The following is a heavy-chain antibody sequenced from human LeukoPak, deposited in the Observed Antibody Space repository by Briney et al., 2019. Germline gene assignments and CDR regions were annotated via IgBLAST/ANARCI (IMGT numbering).Heavy chain of an antibody. Sequence: ASVKVSCKASGYTFTSYYMHWVRQAPGQGLEWMGIINPSGGSTSYAQKFQGRVTMTRDMSTSTVYMELSSLRSEDTAVYYCATTLGGLGDGYNFNWFDPWGQGTLVTVSS. CDR2: INPSGGST. CDR1: GYTFTSYY. V-gene: IGHV1-46*01. D-gene: IGHD5-24*01. CDR3: ATTLGGLGDGYNFNWFDP. J-gene: IGHJ5*02.